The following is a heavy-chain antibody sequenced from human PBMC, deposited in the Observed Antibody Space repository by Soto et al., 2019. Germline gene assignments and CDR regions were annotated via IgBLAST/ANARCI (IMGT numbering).Heavy chain of an antibody. V-gene: IGHV3-30*03. J-gene: IGHJ4*02. CDR2: ASYDGSET. CDR1: GFDFRSYG. CDR3: VRDSGWPILNFDS. D-gene: IGHD3-10*01. Sequence: QVQLVESGGGVVQPGRSLRLACAASGFDFRSYGIHWVRQAPGRGLEWVAAASYDGSETYYADSAKGRFTVSKEISKNTGFLQMNALRNEDTALYFCVRDSGWPILNFDSWGQGTLVTVSS.